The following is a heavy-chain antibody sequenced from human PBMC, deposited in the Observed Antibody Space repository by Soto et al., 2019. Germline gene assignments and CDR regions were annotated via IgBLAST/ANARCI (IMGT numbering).Heavy chain of an antibody. CDR2: ISAYSGNT. V-gene: IGHV1-18*01. CDR1: GYTFSSFG. CDR3: ARGREYYYGSGSYQNWFDP. D-gene: IGHD3-10*01. J-gene: IGHJ5*02. Sequence: QVQLVQSGAEVKKPGASVKVSCKASGYTFSSFGIGWVRQAPGQGLEWMGWISAYSGNTHYAQNLQDRVTMTTDTSTSTAYMELGSVGTDDTAVYYCARGREYYYGSGSYQNWFDPWGRGTLVTV.